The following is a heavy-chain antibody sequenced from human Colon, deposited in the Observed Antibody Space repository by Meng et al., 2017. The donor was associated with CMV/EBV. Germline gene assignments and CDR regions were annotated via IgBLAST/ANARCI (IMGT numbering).Heavy chain of an antibody. CDR3: ARDLGLIVVVVPFDY. D-gene: IGHD2-15*01. Sequence: ASVKVSCKASGYTFSSYGISWVRQAPGQGLEWMGWISIYNGDTKYAQKLQGRVTMTTDTSTSTAYMELRSLRSDDTAVYFCARDLGLIVVVVPFDYWGQGTLVTVS. V-gene: IGHV1-18*01. CDR2: ISIYNGDT. CDR1: GYTFSSYG. J-gene: IGHJ4*02.